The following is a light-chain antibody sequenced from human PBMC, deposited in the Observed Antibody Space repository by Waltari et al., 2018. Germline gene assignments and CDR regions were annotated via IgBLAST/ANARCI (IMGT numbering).Light chain of an antibody. Sequence: SCTASHSVSRYLAWYQLRPGQAPRLLIFDASFRATGIPARFSGSGSETDFTLTISSLEPEDCAVYYCQQRSNWPLTFGGGTKVEIK. CDR2: DAS. J-gene: IGKJ4*01. CDR3: QQRSNWPLT. CDR1: HSVSRY. V-gene: IGKV3-11*01.